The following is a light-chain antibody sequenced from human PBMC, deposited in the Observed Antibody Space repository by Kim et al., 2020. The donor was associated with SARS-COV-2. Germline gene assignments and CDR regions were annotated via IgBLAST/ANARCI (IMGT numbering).Light chain of an antibody. Sequence: DIQMTQPPSTLSASVGDRVTITCRASQSISTWLAWYQQKPGKAPNLLIYKASSLESGVPSRFSGSGSGTEFTLTINSLQPDDFATYYCQQYTSYWTFGQGTKLEI. V-gene: IGKV1-5*03. J-gene: IGKJ2*01. CDR3: QQYTSYWT. CDR1: QSISTW. CDR2: KAS.